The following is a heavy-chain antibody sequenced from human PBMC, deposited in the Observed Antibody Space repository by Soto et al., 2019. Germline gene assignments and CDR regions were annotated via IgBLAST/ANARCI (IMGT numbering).Heavy chain of an antibody. CDR1: GGSISSYY. V-gene: IGHV4-59*08. J-gene: IGHJ4*02. D-gene: IGHD6-13*01. Sequence: TLSLTCTVSGGSISSYYWSWIRQPPGKGLEWIGYIYYSGSTNYNPSLKSRVTISVDTSKNQFSLKLSSVTAADTAVYYCARHDHGQQLPLDYWGQGSLVTFSS. CDR2: IYYSGST. CDR3: ARHDHGQQLPLDY.